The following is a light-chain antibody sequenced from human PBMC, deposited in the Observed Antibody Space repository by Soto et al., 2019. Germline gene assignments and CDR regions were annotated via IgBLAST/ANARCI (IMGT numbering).Light chain of an antibody. V-gene: IGKV1-5*03. CDR1: QTISSW. J-gene: IGKJ1*01. CDR3: QHYNSYSEA. Sequence: DLQMTQSPSTLSVSLGDRFTITCRASQTISSWLALYQQKPGKAPKLLIYKASTLKSGVPSRFSGSGSGTEFTLTISSLQPDDFATYYCQHYNSYSEAFGQGTKVDIK. CDR2: KAS.